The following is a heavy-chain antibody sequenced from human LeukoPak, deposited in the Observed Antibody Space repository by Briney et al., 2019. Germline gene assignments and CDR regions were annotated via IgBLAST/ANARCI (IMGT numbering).Heavy chain of an antibody. J-gene: IGHJ4*02. CDR1: GFTFSSQA. V-gene: IGHV3-23*01. CDR2: SICSGASK. Sequence: GGSLRLSCAASGFTFSSQAINWVRQAAGKGLEWISGSICSGASKFSEDSVRGQFTVCRDDSNDTLFLRMSGLRAEDTAVYYCAKFPTIDTTSALPAFWGQGPLVSVSS. D-gene: IGHD1-1*01. CDR3: AKFPTIDTTSALPAF.